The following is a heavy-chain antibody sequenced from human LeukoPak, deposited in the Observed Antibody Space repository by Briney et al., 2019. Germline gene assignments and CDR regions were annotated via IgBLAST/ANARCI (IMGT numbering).Heavy chain of an antibody. CDR3: ASIRVVVITDDAFDI. CDR2: IYPGDSDT. V-gene: IGHV5-51*01. J-gene: IGHJ3*02. Sequence: PGESLKISCKGSGYSFTSYWIGWVRQMPGKGLERMGIIYPGDSDTRYSPSFQGQVTISADKSISTAYLQWSSLKASDTAMYYCASIRVVVITDDAFDIWGQGTMVTVSS. D-gene: IGHD3-22*01. CDR1: GYSFTSYW.